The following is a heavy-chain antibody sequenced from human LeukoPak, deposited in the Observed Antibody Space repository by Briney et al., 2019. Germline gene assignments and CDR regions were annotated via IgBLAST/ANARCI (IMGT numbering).Heavy chain of an antibody. CDR3: VRDRAEGRAWVEFDP. CDR1: GFSVSSYG. Sequence: GGSLRLSCVASGFSVSSYGMSWVRQAPGKAPEWVSAVYRDGDTHYADYARGRFIFSRDNSKNTLYLQMTNLRVEDTAVYHCVRDRAEGRAWVEFDPWGQGTVVTVSS. V-gene: IGHV3-66*02. J-gene: IGHJ5*02. CDR2: VYRDGDT.